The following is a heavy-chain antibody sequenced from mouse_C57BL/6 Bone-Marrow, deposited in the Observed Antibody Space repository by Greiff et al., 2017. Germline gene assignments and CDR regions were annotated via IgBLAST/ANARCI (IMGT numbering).Heavy chain of an antibody. D-gene: IGHD1-1*01. Sequence: ESGAELVRPGASVKLSCTASGFNIKDDYMHWVKQRPEQGLEWIGWIDPENGDTEYASKFQGKATITADTSSNTAYLQLSSLTSEDTAVYYCTTWGGSSLGYAMDYWGQGTSVTVSS. CDR1: GFNIKDDY. V-gene: IGHV14-4*01. J-gene: IGHJ4*01. CDR3: TTWGGSSLGYAMDY. CDR2: IDPENGDT.